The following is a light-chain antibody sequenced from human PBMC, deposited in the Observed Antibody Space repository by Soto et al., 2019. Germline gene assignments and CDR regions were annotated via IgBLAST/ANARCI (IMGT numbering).Light chain of an antibody. CDR3: QQRSNWLGT. CDR1: QSVSSY. Sequence: RSLSSGEKTTLSCRASQSVSSYLAWYQQKPGQAPRLLIYDASNRATGIPARFSGSGSGTDFTLTISSLEPEDFAVYYCQQRSNWLGTFGQGTKVDIK. CDR2: DAS. J-gene: IGKJ1*01. V-gene: IGKV3-11*01.